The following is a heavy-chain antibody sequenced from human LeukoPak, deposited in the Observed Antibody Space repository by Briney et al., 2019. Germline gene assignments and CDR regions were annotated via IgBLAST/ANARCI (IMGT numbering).Heavy chain of an antibody. V-gene: IGHV4-30-4*07. CDR2: LYYSGST. D-gene: IGHD1-26*01. J-gene: IGHJ4*02. CDR3: AGWGLSDTYLIFDY. CDR1: GVSISSGGFS. Sequence: SETLSLTCAVSGVSISSGGFSWSWIRQAPGKGLEWLVFLYYSGSTHYNPSLKSRSTILVDTSKNQFFLNLSSVTAADTAVYYCAGWGLSDTYLIFDYWGQGTLVTVSS.